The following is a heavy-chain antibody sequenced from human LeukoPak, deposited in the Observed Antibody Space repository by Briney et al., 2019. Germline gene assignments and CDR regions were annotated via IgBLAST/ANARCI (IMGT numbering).Heavy chain of an antibody. D-gene: IGHD4-17*01. CDR3: ARASEDYGDYGWSVWFDP. CDR2: IYYSGST. CDR1: GGSISSYY. Sequence: PSETLSLTCSVSGGSISSYYWSWIRQPPGKGLEWIGYIYYSGSTNYNPSLKSRVTISVDTSKNQFSLKLSSVTAADTAVYYCARASEDYGDYGWSVWFDPWGQGTLVTVSS. V-gene: IGHV4-59*01. J-gene: IGHJ5*02.